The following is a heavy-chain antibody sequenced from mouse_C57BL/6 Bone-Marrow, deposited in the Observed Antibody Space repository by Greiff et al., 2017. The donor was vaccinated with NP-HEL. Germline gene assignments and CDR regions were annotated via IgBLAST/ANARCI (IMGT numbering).Heavy chain of an antibody. J-gene: IGHJ4*01. CDR2: INPNNGGT. CDR3: ARYYSNYYYAMDY. V-gene: IGHV1-26*01. CDR1: GYTFTDYY. Sequence: EVQLQQSGPELVKPGASVKISCKASGYTFTDYYMNWVKQSHGKSLEWIGDINPNNGGTSYNQKFKGKATLTVDKSSSTAYMELRSLTSEDSAVYYCARYYSNYYYAMDYWGQGTSFTVSS. D-gene: IGHD2-5*01.